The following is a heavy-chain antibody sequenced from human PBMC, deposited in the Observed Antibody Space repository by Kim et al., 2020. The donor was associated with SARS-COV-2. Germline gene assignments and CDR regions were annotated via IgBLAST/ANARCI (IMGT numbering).Heavy chain of an antibody. V-gene: IGHV4-39*01. J-gene: IGHJ6*01. Sequence: SETLSLTCTVSGGSMSSSSYYWGWIRQPPGKGLDGIGSISYSASTNYTLSLKVRVTISVATSKSQFSLNLVSVTAADTSLYYCATIGCSWTNLFYYG. D-gene: IGHD6-13*01. CDR2: ISYSAST. CDR3: ATIGCSWTNLFYYG. CDR1: GGSMSSSSYY.